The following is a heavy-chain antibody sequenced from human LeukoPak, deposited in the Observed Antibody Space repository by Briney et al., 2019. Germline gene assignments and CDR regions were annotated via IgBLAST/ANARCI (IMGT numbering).Heavy chain of an antibody. D-gene: IGHD5-24*01. V-gene: IGHV1-18*01. CDR3: AREDGDGYSFDY. CDR2: ISAYNGNT. CDR1: GYTFTSYA. J-gene: IGHJ4*02. Sequence: AASVKVSCKASGYTFTSYAMNWVRQAPGQGLEWMGWISAYNGNTNYAQKLQGRVTMTTDTSTSTAYMELRSLRSDDTAVYYCAREDGDGYSFDYWGQGTLVTVSS.